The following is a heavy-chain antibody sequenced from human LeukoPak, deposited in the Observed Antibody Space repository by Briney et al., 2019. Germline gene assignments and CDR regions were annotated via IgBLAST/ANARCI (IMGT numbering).Heavy chain of an antibody. D-gene: IGHD7-27*01. J-gene: IGHJ4*02. V-gene: IGHV3-30-3*01. Sequence: PGGSLRLSCAAPGFTFSSYAMHWVRQAPGKGLEWVAVISYDGSNKYYADSVKGRFTISRDNSKNTLYLQMNSLRAEDTAVYYCARDRSQIETVGTIFDYWGQGTLVTVSS. CDR3: ARDRSQIETVGTIFDY. CDR1: GFTFSSYA. CDR2: ISYDGSNK.